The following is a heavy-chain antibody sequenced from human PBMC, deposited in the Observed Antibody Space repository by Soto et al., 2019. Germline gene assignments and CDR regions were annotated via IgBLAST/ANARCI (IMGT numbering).Heavy chain of an antibody. D-gene: IGHD3-10*01. CDR3: ARHGFGPLHGLVDV. Sequence: QVQLQESGPGLVKPSETLSLTCTVSGGSITNYYCSWFRQPPGKGLEWIGYINYDGYSAYNLSLRGRVTLSMDASKTQFSLMLESVTATDTAVYYCARHGFGPLHGLVDVGGPGTTVIVSS. CDR1: GGSITNYY. J-gene: IGHJ6*02. CDR2: INYDGYS. V-gene: IGHV4-59*08.